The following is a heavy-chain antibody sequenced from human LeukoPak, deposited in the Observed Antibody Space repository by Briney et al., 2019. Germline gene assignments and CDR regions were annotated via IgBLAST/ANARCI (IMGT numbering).Heavy chain of an antibody. Sequence: GGSLRLSCAASGFIFSSYWMSWVRQAPGKGLEWVANIKQDGSEKYYVDSVKGRFTISRDNAKNSLYLQMNSLRAEDTAVYYCARVPPPIQLWLGYYMDVWGKGTTVTVSS. CDR3: ARVPPPIQLWLGYYMDV. D-gene: IGHD5-18*01. J-gene: IGHJ6*03. CDR1: GFIFSSYW. V-gene: IGHV3-7*01. CDR2: IKQDGSEK.